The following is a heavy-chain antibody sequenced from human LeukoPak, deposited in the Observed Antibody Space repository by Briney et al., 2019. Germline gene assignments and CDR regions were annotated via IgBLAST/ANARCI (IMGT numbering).Heavy chain of an antibody. CDR2: INQSGST. V-gene: IGHV4-34*01. CDR1: GGSFNDYF. CDR3: ARHASTSWFGNYFDY. D-gene: IGHD6-13*01. J-gene: IGHJ4*02. Sequence: SETLSLTCAVYGGSFNDYFWSWIRQPPGKGLEWIGEINQSGSTNYNPSLKSRVSISVDTSKNQFSLKLSSVTAADTAVYYCARHASTSWFGNYFDYWGQGTLVTVSS.